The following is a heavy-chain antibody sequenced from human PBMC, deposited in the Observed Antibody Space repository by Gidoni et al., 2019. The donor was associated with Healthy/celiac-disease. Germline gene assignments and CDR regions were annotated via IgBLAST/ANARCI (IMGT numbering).Heavy chain of an antibody. CDR2: IDPSDSYT. CDR1: GYSFTSYL. D-gene: IGHD5-12*01. J-gene: IGHJ4*02. CDR3: ARQARGSGYARREDY. Sequence: EVQLVQSGAEVKKPGESLRISGKGSGYSFTSYLISWVRQMPGKGLEWMGRIDPSDSYTNSSPSFQGHVTISADKSISTAYLQWSSLKASDTAMYYCARQARGSGYARREDYWGQGTLVTVSS. V-gene: IGHV5-10-1*01.